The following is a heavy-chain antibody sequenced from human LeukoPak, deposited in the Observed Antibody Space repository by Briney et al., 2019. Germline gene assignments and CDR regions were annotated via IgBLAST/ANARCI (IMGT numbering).Heavy chain of an antibody. V-gene: IGHV4-61*02. CDR1: GGLISSGSYY. CDR3: ARDSTSNAFDI. CDR2: MYTSGST. J-gene: IGHJ3*02. D-gene: IGHD2-2*01. Sequence: PSQTLSLTCTVSGGLISSGSYYWSWIRQPAGKGLEWVGRMYTSGSTNYNPSLKSRVTISVDTSKNQFSLKLSSVTAADTAVYYCARDSTSNAFDIWGQGTMVTVSS.